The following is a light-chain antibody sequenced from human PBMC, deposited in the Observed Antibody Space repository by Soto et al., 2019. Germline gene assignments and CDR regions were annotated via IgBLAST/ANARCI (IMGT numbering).Light chain of an antibody. CDR3: QQYDNLPFT. Sequence: DIQMTQSPSSLSASVGDRVTITCQASQDISNYLNWYQQKPGKAPKLLIYDASNLETGLPSRFSGSGSGTVSTFTISSLPQECVAKYYYQQYDNLPFTFGPGTKVEIK. J-gene: IGKJ3*01. V-gene: IGKV1-33*01. CDR2: DAS. CDR1: QDISNY.